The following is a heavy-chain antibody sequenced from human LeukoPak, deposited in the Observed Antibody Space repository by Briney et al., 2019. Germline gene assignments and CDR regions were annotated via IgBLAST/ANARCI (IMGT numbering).Heavy chain of an antibody. Sequence: PGGSLRLSCAASGFTFRRYGMTWVRQAPGKGLDWVSSVSDSGRNTYYADSVKGRFTISRDNSRNTLYLQMNSLRAEDTAVYYCARSNQADDYWGQGTLVTVSS. V-gene: IGHV3-23*01. CDR1: GFTFRRYG. CDR2: VSDSGRNT. D-gene: IGHD4-11*01. CDR3: ARSNQADDY. J-gene: IGHJ4*02.